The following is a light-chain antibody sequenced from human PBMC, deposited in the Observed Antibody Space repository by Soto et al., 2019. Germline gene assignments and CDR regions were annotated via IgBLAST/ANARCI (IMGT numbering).Light chain of an antibody. V-gene: IGKV1-5*03. J-gene: IGKJ5*01. CDR3: QKLNSYPIT. CDR2: MRS. CDR1: QSISVW. Sequence: DIQMPQSPSTLSASVGDTVTITCRASQSISVWLAWYQQKPGKANDLLIYMRSSLRSGVPSRFSGSGSGTEFTLTINGLQPDDFATYYCQKLNSYPITVGKGTRLEI.